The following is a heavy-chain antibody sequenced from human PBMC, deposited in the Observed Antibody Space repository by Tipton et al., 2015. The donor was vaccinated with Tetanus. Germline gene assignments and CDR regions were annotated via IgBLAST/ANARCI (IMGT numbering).Heavy chain of an antibody. CDR3: ARPSTTVTPRAFDV. CDR2: IYYSGSS. CDR1: GASMSSSSYY. Sequence: TLSLTCNVSGASMSSSSYYWDWIRQPPGKGLEWIGGIYYSGSSYYNPSLESRVTISLDTSKNRFSLKLTSVTAADAAVYYCARPSTTVTPRAFDVWGQGTMVTVSS. J-gene: IGHJ3*01. V-gene: IGHV4-39*01. D-gene: IGHD4-17*01.